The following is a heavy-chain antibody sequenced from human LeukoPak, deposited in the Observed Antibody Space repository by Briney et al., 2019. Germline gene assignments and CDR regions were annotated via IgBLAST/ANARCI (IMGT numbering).Heavy chain of an antibody. Sequence: ASVKVSCKASGHTFNGYYMQWVRQAPAQGVEWMGRINPKSGGTESAQKFQGRVTMNIDTSINTAYMELSSLTSDYTAVYYCARDRRGYSGYDMNWGQGTLVTVSS. V-gene: IGHV1-2*06. J-gene: IGHJ4*02. CDR1: GHTFNGYY. D-gene: IGHD5-12*01. CDR3: ARDRRGYSGYDMN. CDR2: INPKSGGT.